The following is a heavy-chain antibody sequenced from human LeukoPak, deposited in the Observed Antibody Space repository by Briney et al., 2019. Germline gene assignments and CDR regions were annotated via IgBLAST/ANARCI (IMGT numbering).Heavy chain of an antibody. D-gene: IGHD3-3*01. J-gene: IGHJ4*02. CDR1: GYSISSGYY. CDR2: IYHSGST. V-gene: IGHV4-38-2*02. Sequence: SETLSLTCTVSGYSISSGYYWGWIRQPPGKGLEWIGSIYHSGSTHFNPSLKSRVTISVDTSKDQFSLKLSSVTAADTAVYYCATYYTIFDPFDYWGQGTLVTVSS. CDR3: ATYYTIFDPFDY.